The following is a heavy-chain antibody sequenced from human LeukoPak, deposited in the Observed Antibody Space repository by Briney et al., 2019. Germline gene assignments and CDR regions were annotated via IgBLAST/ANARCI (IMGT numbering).Heavy chain of an antibody. CDR2: ISGSGDNT. CDR3: ARSYYYGSSGHTPNDY. V-gene: IGHV3-23*01. Sequence: QTGGSLRLSCVASGFTFSTYAMTWVRQAPGKGLEWVSVISGSGDNTYSADSVKGRFTISRDNSKNTLYLQMNSLRAEDTAVYYRARSYYYGSSGHTPNDYWGQGTLVTVSS. CDR1: GFTFSTYA. D-gene: IGHD3-22*01. J-gene: IGHJ4*02.